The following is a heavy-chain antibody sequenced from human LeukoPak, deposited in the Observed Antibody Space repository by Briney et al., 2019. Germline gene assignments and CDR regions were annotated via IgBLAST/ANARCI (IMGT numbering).Heavy chain of an antibody. CDR1: GFTFSSYS. J-gene: IGHJ4*02. Sequence: QPGGSLRLSCAASGFTFSSYSMNWVRQAPGKGLEWVSYISSSSSTIYYADSVKGRFTISRDNAKNSLYLQMNSLRAEDTAVYYCAKSGYSAYDHRNYDYWGQGTLVTVSS. CDR2: ISSSSSTI. CDR3: AKSGYSAYDHRNYDY. V-gene: IGHV3-48*01. D-gene: IGHD5-12*01.